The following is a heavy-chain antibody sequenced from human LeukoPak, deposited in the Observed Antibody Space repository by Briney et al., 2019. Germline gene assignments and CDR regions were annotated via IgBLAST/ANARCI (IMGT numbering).Heavy chain of an antibody. CDR2: ISGSGGST. CDR3: AKDRVLSWLGIDAFDI. D-gene: IGHD6-19*01. J-gene: IGHJ3*02. V-gene: IGHV3-23*01. CDR1: GFTFSSYA. Sequence: PGGSLRLSCAASGFTFSSYAMSWVRQAPGKGLEWVSAISGSGGSTYYADSVKGRFTISRDNSKNTLYLQMNSLRAEDTAVYYCAKDRVLSWLGIDAFDIWGQGTMVTVSS.